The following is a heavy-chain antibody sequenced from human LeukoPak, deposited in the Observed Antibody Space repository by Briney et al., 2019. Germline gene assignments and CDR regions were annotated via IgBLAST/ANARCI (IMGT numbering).Heavy chain of an antibody. CDR2: INTNTGNP. V-gene: IGHV7-4-1*01. D-gene: IGHD3-22*01. CDR3: ARGTYDSSPNFDY. Sequence: ASVKVSCKASGGTFSSYAISWVRQAPGQGLEWMGWINTNTGNPTYAQGFTGRFVFSLDTSVSTAYLQICSLKAEDTAVYYCARGTYDSSPNFDYWGQGTLVTVSS. J-gene: IGHJ4*02. CDR1: GGTFSSYA.